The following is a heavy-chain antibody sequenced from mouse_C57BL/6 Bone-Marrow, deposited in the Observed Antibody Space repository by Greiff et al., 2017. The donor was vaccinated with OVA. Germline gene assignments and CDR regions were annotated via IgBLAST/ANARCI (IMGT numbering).Heavy chain of an antibody. V-gene: IGHV1-42*01. CDR2: INPSTGGT. CDR1: GYSFTGYY. Sequence: EVKLQESGPELVKPGASVKISCKASGYSFTGYYMNWVKQSPEKSLEWIGEINPSTGGTTYNQKFKAKATLTVDKSSSTAYMQLKSLTSEDSAVYYCASRGVYYYGSSYHSWFAYWGQGTLVTVSA. CDR3: ASRGVYYYGSSYHSWFAY. D-gene: IGHD1-1*01. J-gene: IGHJ3*01.